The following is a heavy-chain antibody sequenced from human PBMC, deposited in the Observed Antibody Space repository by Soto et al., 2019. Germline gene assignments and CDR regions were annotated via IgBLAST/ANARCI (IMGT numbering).Heavy chain of an antibody. J-gene: IGHJ6*02. Sequence: QVQLVQSGPEVKKPGSSVKVSCKASGGTFRTYAVSWVRRAPGHGLEWLGGIIPAHDTPNYAPRFEGRVTITADESTNTAYMELNSLTSDDTAVYYCSRDRRAYNTRNENYFYGMDVWGQGTTVTVSS. V-gene: IGHV1-69*01. CDR1: GGTFRTYA. D-gene: IGHD1-1*01. CDR3: SRDRRAYNTRNENYFYGMDV. CDR2: IIPAHDTP.